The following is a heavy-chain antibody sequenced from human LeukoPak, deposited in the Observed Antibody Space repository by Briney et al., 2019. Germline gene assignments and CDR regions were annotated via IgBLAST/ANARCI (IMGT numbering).Heavy chain of an antibody. Sequence: GESLRLSCAASGFNFSSYCMHWVRQPPGKGLEWVAFVWYYGSNKYYAAFVKGRCTIFRDNSKNTLNLQMNSMRAEDTAVYYCVKDWGAHGGSGCYWGAFDIWGQGTMATVSS. CDR1: GFNFSSYC. CDR3: VKDWGAHGGSGCYWGAFDI. D-gene: IGHD6-19*01. CDR2: VWYYGSNK. V-gene: IGHV3-30*02. J-gene: IGHJ3*02.